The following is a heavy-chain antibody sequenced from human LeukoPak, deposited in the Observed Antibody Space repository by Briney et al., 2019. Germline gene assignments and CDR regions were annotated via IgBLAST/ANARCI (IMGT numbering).Heavy chain of an antibody. Sequence: ASVKVSCKASGGTFSSYAISWVRQAPGQGLEWMGGIIPILGTANYAQKFQGRVTITADESTSTAYMELSSLRSEDTAVYYCARDLDCSSTSCSDFDYWGQGTLVTVSS. D-gene: IGHD2-2*01. V-gene: IGHV1-69*13. J-gene: IGHJ4*02. CDR3: ARDLDCSSTSCSDFDY. CDR2: IIPILGTA. CDR1: GGTFSSYA.